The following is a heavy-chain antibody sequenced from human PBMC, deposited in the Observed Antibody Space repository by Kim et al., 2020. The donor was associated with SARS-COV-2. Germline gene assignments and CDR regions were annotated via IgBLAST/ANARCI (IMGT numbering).Heavy chain of an antibody. Sequence: GGSLRLSCAASGFTFDDYAMHWVRQAPGKGLEWVSLISGDGGSTYYADSVKGRFTISRDNSKNSLYLQMNSLRTEDTALYYCAKDMECRLPYSSRWADYWGQGTLVTVSS. J-gene: IGHJ4*02. CDR2: ISGDGGST. D-gene: IGHD6-13*01. V-gene: IGHV3-43*02. CDR3: AKDMECRLPYSSRWADY. CDR1: GFTFDDYA.